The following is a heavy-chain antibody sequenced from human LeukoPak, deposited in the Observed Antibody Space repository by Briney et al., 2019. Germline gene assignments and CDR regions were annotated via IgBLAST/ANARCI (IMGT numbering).Heavy chain of an antibody. CDR1: GFTVSSNY. J-gene: IGHJ4*02. Sequence: PGGSLRLSCAASGFTVSSNYMSWVRQAPGKGLEWVSVIYSGGSTYYADSVKGRFTISRDNSKNTLYLQMNSLRAEDTAVYYCAGDPGYYYGSGSYYGYWGQGTLVTVSS. CDR3: AGDPGYYYGSGSYYGY. D-gene: IGHD3-10*01. V-gene: IGHV3-66*01. CDR2: IYSGGST.